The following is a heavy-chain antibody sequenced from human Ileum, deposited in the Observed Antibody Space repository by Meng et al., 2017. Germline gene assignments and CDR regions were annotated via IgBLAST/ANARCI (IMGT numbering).Heavy chain of an antibody. D-gene: IGHD1-26*01. Sequence: QGHLQGSGPGRVRPSETLSLICTVSGGSVSRAGYQWGWIRQPPGKGLEWIGYASTNYNPSLKSRVTISLDTSRNQFSLSLSSVTAADTAVYYCARDHMGSLDYWGQGILVTVSS. CDR3: ARDHMGSLDY. J-gene: IGHJ4*02. CDR1: GGSVSRAGYQ. CDR2: AST. V-gene: IGHV4-61*08.